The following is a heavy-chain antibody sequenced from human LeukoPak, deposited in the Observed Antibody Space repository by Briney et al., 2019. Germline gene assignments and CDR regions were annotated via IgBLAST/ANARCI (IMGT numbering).Heavy chain of an antibody. V-gene: IGHV3-66*02. CDR1: GFTVSSNY. D-gene: IGHD3-22*01. CDR3: ARGGRGYYDSSGYYYASEYFQH. J-gene: IGHJ1*01. Sequence: GGSLRLSCAASGFTVSSNYMSWVRQAPGKGLEWVSVIYRGGSTYYADSVKGRFTISRDNSKNTLYLQMNSLRAEDTAVYYCARGGRGYYDSSGYYYASEYFQHWGQGTLVTVSS. CDR2: IYRGGST.